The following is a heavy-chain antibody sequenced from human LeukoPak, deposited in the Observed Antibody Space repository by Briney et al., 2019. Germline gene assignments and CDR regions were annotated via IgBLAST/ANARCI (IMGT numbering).Heavy chain of an antibody. Sequence: ASVKVSCKASGYTFTIYGISWVRQAPGQGLEWMGWISAYNGNTNYAQKLQGRVTMTTDTSTSTAYMELRSLRSDDTAVYYCARSSDGYNPPGYWGQGTLVTVSS. CDR3: ARSSDGYNPPGY. CDR2: ISAYNGNT. J-gene: IGHJ4*02. V-gene: IGHV1-18*01. D-gene: IGHD5-24*01. CDR1: GYTFTIYG.